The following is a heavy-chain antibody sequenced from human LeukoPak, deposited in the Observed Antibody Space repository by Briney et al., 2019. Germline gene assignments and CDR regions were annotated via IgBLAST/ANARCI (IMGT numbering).Heavy chain of an antibody. CDR1: GFTFDDYT. J-gene: IGHJ4*02. CDR3: AKDIGGSYSHFDY. CDR2: ISWDGGST. V-gene: IGHV3-43*01. Sequence: GGSLRPSCAASGFTFDDYTMHWVRQAPGKGLEWVSLISWDGGSTYYADSVKGRFTISRDNSKNSLYLQMNSLRTEDTALYYCAKDIGGSYSHFDYWGQGTLVTVSS. D-gene: IGHD1-26*01.